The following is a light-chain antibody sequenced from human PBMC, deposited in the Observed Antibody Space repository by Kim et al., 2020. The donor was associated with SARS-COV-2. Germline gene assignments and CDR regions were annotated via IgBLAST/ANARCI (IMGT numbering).Light chain of an antibody. CDR3: QLRKSWPLT. V-gene: IGKV3-11*01. CDR1: LSVSTR. Sequence: EVVLTQSPATLSLSPGERATLSCRASLSVSTRLAWYQQKPGQPPRLLMYEVSNRATATPARFSGSGSGTDFTLTISSLEPEDFAVYYCQLRKSWPLTFGQGTRLEIK. J-gene: IGKJ5*01. CDR2: EVS.